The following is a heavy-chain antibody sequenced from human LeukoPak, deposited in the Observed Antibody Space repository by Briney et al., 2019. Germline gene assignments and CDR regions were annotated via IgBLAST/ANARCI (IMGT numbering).Heavy chain of an antibody. CDR1: GGSISSYY. V-gene: IGHV4-59*13. CDR3: ARARPLDAFHI. D-gene: IGHD6-6*01. J-gene: IGHJ3*02. Sequence: PSETLSLTCTVSGGSISSYYWSWIRQPPGKGLEWVGYIYYSGSTNYNPSLKSRVTISVDTSKNQFYLKLSSVTAAETAVYYCARARPLDAFHIWGQGTMVNVSS. CDR2: IYYSGST.